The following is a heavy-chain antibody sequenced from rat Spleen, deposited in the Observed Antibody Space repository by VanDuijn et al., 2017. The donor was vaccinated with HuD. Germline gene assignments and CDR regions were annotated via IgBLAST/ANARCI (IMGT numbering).Heavy chain of an antibody. CDR1: GFTFSDYA. J-gene: IGHJ3*01. CDR3: ARPSYGFPFAY. Sequence: EVQLVESGGGLVQPGRSLKLSCAASGFTFSDYAMAWVRQAPTKGLEWVASINFDGSGTYYRDSVKGRFTISRDNAKSTLYLQVDSLRSEDTATYYCARPSYGFPFAYWGQGTLVTVSS. V-gene: IGHV5-29*01. CDR2: INFDGSGT. D-gene: IGHD1-3*01.